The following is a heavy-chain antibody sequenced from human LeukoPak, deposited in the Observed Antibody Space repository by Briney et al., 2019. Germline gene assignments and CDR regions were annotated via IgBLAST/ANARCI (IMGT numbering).Heavy chain of an antibody. J-gene: IGHJ6*04. D-gene: IGHD3-10*02. CDR1: GFTFSSYE. V-gene: IGHV3-48*03. Sequence: GGSLRVSWSASGFTFSSYEMNLVRQAPGKGLGLVSYISSSGSTIYYADSVKGRFTISRDNAKNSLYLQMNSLRAEDTAVYYCAELGITMIGGVWGKGTTVTISS. CDR2: ISSSGSTI. CDR3: AELGITMIGGV.